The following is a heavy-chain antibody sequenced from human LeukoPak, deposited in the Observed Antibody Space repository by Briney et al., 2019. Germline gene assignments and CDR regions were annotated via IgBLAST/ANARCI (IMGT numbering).Heavy chain of an antibody. V-gene: IGHV1-18*01. CDR3: ARVDVVVVAATRLDY. J-gene: IGHJ4*02. D-gene: IGHD2-15*01. CDR1: GYTFTNYG. CDR2: ISGYNGHT. Sequence: ASVKVSCKASGYTFTNYGISWVRQAPGQGLEWMGWISGYNGHTNYAQKLQGRVTMTTDTSTSTAYMELRSLRSDDTAVYYCARVDVVVVAATRLDYWGQGTLVTVSS.